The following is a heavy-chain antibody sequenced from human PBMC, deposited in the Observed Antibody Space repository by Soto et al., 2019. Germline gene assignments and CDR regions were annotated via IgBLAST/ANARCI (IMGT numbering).Heavy chain of an antibody. CDR3: ATMGTPATGLYYFDY. J-gene: IGHJ4*02. Sequence: QVQLQESGPGLVKPSQTLSLTCTVSGGSISSGNYYWSWIRQPPGKGLEWIGFISYSGSTYYNASLKRRVTISVDTSKSQFSLNLSFVTAADTAVYYCATMGTPATGLYYFDYWGQGTLVTVSS. D-gene: IGHD1-7*01. V-gene: IGHV4-30-4*01. CDR1: GGSISSGNYY. CDR2: ISYSGST.